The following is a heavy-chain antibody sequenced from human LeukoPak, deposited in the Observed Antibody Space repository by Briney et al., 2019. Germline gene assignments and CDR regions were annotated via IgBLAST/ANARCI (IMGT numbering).Heavy chain of an antibody. J-gene: IGHJ4*02. V-gene: IGHV3-73*01. CDR3: TCGSGWYSPDY. Sequence: GPLRLSCAASEFTISDSIMHWGRQASGKGLEWVGRLRGEPNSYATVYAASVKGRFTIPRDDSKDTAYLQMNSLKTEDTAVYYCTCGSGWYSPDYWGQGTLVTVSS. D-gene: IGHD6-19*01. CDR2: LRGEPNSYAT. CDR1: EFTISDSI.